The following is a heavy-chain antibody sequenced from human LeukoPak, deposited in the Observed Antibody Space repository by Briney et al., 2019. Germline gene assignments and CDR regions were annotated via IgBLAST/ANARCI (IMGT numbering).Heavy chain of an antibody. D-gene: IGHD4-11*01. J-gene: IGHJ4*02. V-gene: IGHV3-48*01. CDR2: ISSIGGNI. CDR3: ARSDNSNYCFDY. CDR1: GFTFSSYI. Sequence: PGGSLRLSCAASGFTFSSYIMNWVRQAPGKGLEWVSFISSIGGNIYYEDSVKGRFTISRDNADNSLYLQMNSLRAEDTAVYYCARSDNSNYCFDYWGQGTLVTVSS.